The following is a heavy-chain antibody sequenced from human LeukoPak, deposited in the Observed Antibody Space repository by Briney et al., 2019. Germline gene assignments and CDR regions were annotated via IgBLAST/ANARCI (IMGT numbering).Heavy chain of an antibody. CDR2: IIPIFGTA. D-gene: IGHD2-15*01. CDR1: GGTFSSYA. CDR3: AIDVVAATGGYYYYYMDV. J-gene: IGHJ6*03. Sequence: SVKVSCKASGGTFSSYAISWVRQASGQGLEWMGGIIPIFGTANYAQKFQGRVTITTDESTSTAYMELSSLRSEDTAVYYCAIDVVAATGGYYYYYMDVWGKGTTVTVSS. V-gene: IGHV1-69*05.